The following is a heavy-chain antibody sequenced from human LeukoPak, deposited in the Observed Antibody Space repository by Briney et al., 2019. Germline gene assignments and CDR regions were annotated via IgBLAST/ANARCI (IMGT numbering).Heavy chain of an antibody. D-gene: IGHD2-21*02. Sequence: GRSLRLSCAASGFTFSSYGMHWVRQAPGKGLEGVAVIWYDGSNKYYADSVKGRFTISRDNSKNTLYLQMNSLRAEDTAVYYCARDPCGGDCYAFDYWGQGTLVTVSS. V-gene: IGHV3-33*01. CDR3: ARDPCGGDCYAFDY. CDR1: GFTFSSYG. CDR2: IWYDGSNK. J-gene: IGHJ4*02.